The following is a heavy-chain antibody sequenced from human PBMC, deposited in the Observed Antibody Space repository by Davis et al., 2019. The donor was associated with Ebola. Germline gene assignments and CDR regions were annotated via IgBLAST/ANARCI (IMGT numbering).Heavy chain of an antibody. CDR2: IKQDGSEK. CDR1: GFTFSSYW. V-gene: IGHV3-7*01. Sequence: PGGSLRLSCAASGFTFSSYWMSWVRQAPGKGLEWVANIKQDGSEKYYVDSVKGRFTISRDNAKNSLYLQMNSLRAEDSAVYYCAREPRDSSGWSFDYWGQGTLVTVSS. CDR3: AREPRDSSGWSFDY. J-gene: IGHJ4*02. D-gene: IGHD6-19*01.